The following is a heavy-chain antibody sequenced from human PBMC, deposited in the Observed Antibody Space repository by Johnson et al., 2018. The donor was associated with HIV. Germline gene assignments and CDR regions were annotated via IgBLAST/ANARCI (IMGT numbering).Heavy chain of an antibody. CDR2: ISWNSGSI. D-gene: IGHD6-19*01. V-gene: IGHV3-9*01. CDR3: ASGWGIVVSDAFDI. J-gene: IGHJ3*02. CDR1: GFTFDDYA. Sequence: VQLVESGGGLVQPGRSPRLSCAASGFTFDDYAMHWVRQAPGKGLEWVSGISWNSGSIGYADSVKGRFTISRDNAKNSLYLQMNSLRAEDTAVYCCASGWGIVVSDAFDIWGQGTMVTVSS.